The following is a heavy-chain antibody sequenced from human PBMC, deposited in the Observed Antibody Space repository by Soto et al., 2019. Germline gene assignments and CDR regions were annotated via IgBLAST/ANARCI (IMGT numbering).Heavy chain of an antibody. Sequence: QVQLAQSTGEVKKPGASVRVSCKATGYTFIRYGIAWVRQAPGQGFEWMGWISPYNDHTVYAQKFQGRVTMTADTSTRTVYMYLRRLKSDDTAVYYCARGGYYDNSWGKLSHYGLDVWGQGTSVSVSS. V-gene: IGHV1-18*01. D-gene: IGHD3-16*01. J-gene: IGHJ6*02. CDR1: GYTFIRYG. CDR3: ARGGYYDNSWGKLSHYGLDV. CDR2: ISPYNDHT.